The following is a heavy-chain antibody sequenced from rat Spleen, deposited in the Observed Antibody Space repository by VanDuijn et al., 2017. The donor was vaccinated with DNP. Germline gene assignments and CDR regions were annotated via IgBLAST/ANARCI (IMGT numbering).Heavy chain of an antibody. J-gene: IGHJ4*01. CDR3: ARYYGYNYYAMDA. CDR1: GFSLTNYG. V-gene: IGHV2S12*01. CDR2: ISSGGST. Sequence: QVQLKESGPGLMQPSQTLSLTCNVSGFSLTNYGITWVRQPPGKGLEWIAAISSGGSTYYNSALKSRLSISRDTSKSQVFLKMNSLQTEDTAMYFCARYYGYNYYAMDAWGQGTSVTVSS. D-gene: IGHD1-9*01.